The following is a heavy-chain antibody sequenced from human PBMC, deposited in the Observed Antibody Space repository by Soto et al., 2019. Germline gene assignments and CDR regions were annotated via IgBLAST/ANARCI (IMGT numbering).Heavy chain of an antibody. D-gene: IGHD2-8*01. CDR2: VYHSGST. CDR3: ARGIRVYATGYSYMDV. J-gene: IGHJ6*03. Sequence: QVQLQESGPGLVKPSETLSLTCTVSGGSISSYYWSWIRQSPGKGLEWIGYVYHSGSTSYNPSLKSRVTISVDTSNNRLSLKLSAVTAADTAVYYCARGIRVYATGYSYMDVWGKGATVTVSS. V-gene: IGHV4-59*01. CDR1: GGSISSYY.